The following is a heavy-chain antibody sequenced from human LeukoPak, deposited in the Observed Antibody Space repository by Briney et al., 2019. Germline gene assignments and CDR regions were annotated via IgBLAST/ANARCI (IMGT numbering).Heavy chain of an antibody. CDR2: IIPIFGTA. CDR1: GGTFSSYA. Sequence: SVKVSCKASGGTFSSYAISWVRQAPGQGLEWMGGIIPIFGTANYAQKFQGRVTITADESTSTAYMELSSLRSEDTAVYYCTKINAYHYDSSGYYFDYWGQGTLVTVSS. CDR3: TKINAYHYDSSGYYFDY. D-gene: IGHD3-22*01. J-gene: IGHJ4*02. V-gene: IGHV1-69*01.